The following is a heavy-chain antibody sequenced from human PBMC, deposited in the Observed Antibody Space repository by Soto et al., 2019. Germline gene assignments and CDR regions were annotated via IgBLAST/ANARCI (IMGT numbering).Heavy chain of an antibody. J-gene: IGHJ3*02. V-gene: IGHV1-18*04. Sequence: ASVKVSCKASGYTFTSYGISGVLQSPLQWLEGMGWISAYNGNTNYAQKLQGRVTMTTDTSTSTAYMELSSLRSDDTAVYYCARDLSAGGSYFLDAFDIWGQGTMVTVSS. CDR2: ISAYNGNT. CDR3: ARDLSAGGSYFLDAFDI. D-gene: IGHD1-26*01. CDR1: GYTFTSYG.